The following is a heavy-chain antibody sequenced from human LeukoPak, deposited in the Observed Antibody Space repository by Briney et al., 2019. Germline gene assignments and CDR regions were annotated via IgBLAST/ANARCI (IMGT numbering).Heavy chain of an antibody. CDR3: ARMTMVVTLFDY. V-gene: IGHV3-48*03. D-gene: IGHD4-23*01. J-gene: IGHJ4*02. CDR2: ISSSGSTI. Sequence: PGGSLRLSCAASGFTFSSYEMNWVRQAPGKGLEWVSYISSSGSTIYYADSVKGRFTISRDNAKNSLYLQMNSLRAEDTAVYYCARMTMVVTLFDYWGQGTLVTVPS. CDR1: GFTFSSYE.